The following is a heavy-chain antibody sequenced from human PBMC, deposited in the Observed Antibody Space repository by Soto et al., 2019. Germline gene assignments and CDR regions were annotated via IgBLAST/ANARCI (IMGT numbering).Heavy chain of an antibody. V-gene: IGHV4-34*01. Sequence: LETLSLTCAVYGGSFSGYYWSCIRQPPGKGLEWIGEINHSGSTNYNPSLKSRVTISVDTSKNQFSLKLSSVTAADTAVYYCARPYCSNTSCHTRRGYFQHWGRGTLVTVSS. D-gene: IGHD2-2*02. CDR2: INHSGST. CDR1: GGSFSGYY. J-gene: IGHJ1*01. CDR3: ARPYCSNTSCHTRRGYFQH.